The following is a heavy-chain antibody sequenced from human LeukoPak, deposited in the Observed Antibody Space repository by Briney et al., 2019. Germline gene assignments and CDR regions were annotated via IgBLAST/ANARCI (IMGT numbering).Heavy chain of an antibody. CDR1: GFTFDDYA. D-gene: IGHD3-22*01. CDR2: ISWNSGSI. J-gene: IGHJ4*02. CDR3: VRGGPSTWF. Sequence: PGGSLRLSCAASGFTFDDYAMHWVRHAPGKGLEWVSGISWNSGSIGYADSVKGRFTISRDNAKNMVFLQMNSLRGEDTAVYHCVRGGPSTWFWGQGTLVTVSS. V-gene: IGHV3-9*01.